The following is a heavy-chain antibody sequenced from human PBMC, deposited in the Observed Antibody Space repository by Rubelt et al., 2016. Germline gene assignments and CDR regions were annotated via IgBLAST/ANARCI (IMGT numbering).Heavy chain of an antibody. D-gene: IGHD6-13*01. CDR3: ARKAAAGTANFDY. CDR2: IYYSGST. CDR1: GGSVSSYY. V-gene: IGHV4-59*02. Sequence: QVQLQESGPGLVKPSETLSLTCTVSGGSVSSYYWNWIRQPPGKGLEWIGYIYYSGSTNYNPSLKSRFTISVDTSKNQFSLKLRSVTAADTGVYYGARKAAAGTANFDYWGQGALVTVSS. J-gene: IGHJ4*02.